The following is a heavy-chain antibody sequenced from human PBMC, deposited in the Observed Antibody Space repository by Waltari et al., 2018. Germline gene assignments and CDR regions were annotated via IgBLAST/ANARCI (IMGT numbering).Heavy chain of an antibody. J-gene: IGHJ4*02. CDR2: ISGSGGST. CDR3: AKATVAGAGYYFDY. V-gene: IGHV3-23*01. CDR1: GFTFSSYA. Sequence: EVQLLESGGGLVQPGGSLRLACAASGFTFSSYAMSWVRQAAGKGLVGVSAISGSGGSTYYADSVKGRLTISRDNSKNTLYLQMNSLRAEDTAVYYCAKATVAGAGYYFDYWGQGTLVNVSS. D-gene: IGHD3-10*01.